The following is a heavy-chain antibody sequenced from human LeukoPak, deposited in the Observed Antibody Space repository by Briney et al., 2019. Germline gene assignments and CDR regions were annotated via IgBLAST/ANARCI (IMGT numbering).Heavy chain of an antibody. J-gene: IGHJ4*02. D-gene: IGHD3-22*01. Sequence: PSETLSLTCAVSGYSISSGYYWGWIRQPPGKGLEWIGSIYHSGSTYSNPSLKSRVTISVDTSKNQFSLKLSSVTAADTAVYYCARDTSGYYSPFGYWGQGTLVTVSS. CDR3: ARDTSGYYSPFGY. V-gene: IGHV4-38-2*02. CDR1: GYSISSGYY. CDR2: IYHSGST.